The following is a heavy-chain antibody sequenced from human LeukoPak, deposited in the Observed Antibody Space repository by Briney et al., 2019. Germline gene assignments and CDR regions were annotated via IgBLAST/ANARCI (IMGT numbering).Heavy chain of an antibody. CDR2: LSYSGSS. Sequence: KSSQTLSLTCTVSGGSISSGSYYWGWIRQPPGKGLEWIGSLSYSGSSYYNPSLKSRVTMSVDTSLNQLSLRLSSVTAADTAVYYCARHEDLYGAFALWGQGAIVNVSS. J-gene: IGHJ3*01. V-gene: IGHV4-39*01. D-gene: IGHD4-17*01. CDR1: GGSISSGSYY. CDR3: ARHEDLYGAFAL.